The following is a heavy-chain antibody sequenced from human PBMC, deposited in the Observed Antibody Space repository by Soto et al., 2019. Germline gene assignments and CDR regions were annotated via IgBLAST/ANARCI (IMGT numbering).Heavy chain of an antibody. D-gene: IGHD4-17*01. J-gene: IGHJ5*02. CDR1: GFTFSSYG. Sequence: GGSLRLSCAASGFTFSSYGMHWVRQAPGKGLEWVAVIWYDGSNKYYADSVKGRFTISRDNSKNTLYLQMNSLRAEDTAVYYCARDTLDYGDLLTVVDPWGQGTLVTVSS. CDR2: IWYDGSNK. V-gene: IGHV3-33*01. CDR3: ARDTLDYGDLLTVVDP.